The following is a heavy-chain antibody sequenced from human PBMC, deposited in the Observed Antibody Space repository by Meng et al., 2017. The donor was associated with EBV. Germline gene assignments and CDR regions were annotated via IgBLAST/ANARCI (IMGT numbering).Heavy chain of an antibody. V-gene: IGHV1-69*01. J-gene: IGHJ4*02. CDR2: LIPMSGAP. CDR3: ASESGRGFTPDY. Sequence: VQVDRAGAEGKKPGIPGKVSCRTSGGTFRSDAVSWVRQAPGQGLEWMGGLIPMSGAPHYAQKFQDRVTIIADESTSTHSMELNNLRFEDTAMYYCASESGRGFTPDYWGQGTLVTVSS. CDR1: GGTFRSDA. D-gene: IGHD3-10*01.